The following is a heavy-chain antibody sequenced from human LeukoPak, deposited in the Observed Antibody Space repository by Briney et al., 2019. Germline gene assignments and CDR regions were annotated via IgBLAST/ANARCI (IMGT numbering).Heavy chain of an antibody. Sequence: RGASVKVSCKASGYTFTGYYMHWVRQAPGQGLEWMGRINPNSGGTNYAQKFQGRITMTRDTSISTAYMELSRLRSDDTAVYYCARSDSSSWSRRLHYYYGMDVWGQGTTVTVSS. CDR2: INPNSGGT. CDR3: ARSDSSSWSRRLHYYYGMDV. D-gene: IGHD6-13*01. CDR1: GYTFTGYY. J-gene: IGHJ6*02. V-gene: IGHV1-2*06.